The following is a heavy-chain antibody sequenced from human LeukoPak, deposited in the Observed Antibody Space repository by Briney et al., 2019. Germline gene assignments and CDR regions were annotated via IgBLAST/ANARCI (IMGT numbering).Heavy chain of an antibody. CDR3: ATGLGFHYYGMDD. CDR1: GFMINSYG. D-gene: IGHD1-14*01. J-gene: IGHJ6*02. V-gene: IGHV3-33*01. Sequence: PGGSLRLSWAASGFMINSYGIHWVRQAPGRELEWVAVIWHDGSKKYYAFSVMARFIISSDNSKNTVSLEITSLRVEDTAVYFCATGLGFHYYGMDDWGQGTTVTVSS. CDR2: IWHDGSKK.